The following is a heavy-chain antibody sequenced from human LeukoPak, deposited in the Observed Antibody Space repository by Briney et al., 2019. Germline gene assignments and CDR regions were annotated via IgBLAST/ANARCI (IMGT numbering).Heavy chain of an antibody. CDR3: ARAVYSSSPELFDY. V-gene: IGHV1-8*01. J-gene: IGHJ4*02. CDR1: GYTFTSYD. Sequence: ASVKVSCKASGYTFTSYDINWVRQATGQGLEWMGWMNPNSGNTGYAQKFQGRVTMIRNTSISTAYMELSSLRSEDTAVYYCARAVYSSSPELFDYWGQGTQVTVSS. D-gene: IGHD6-6*01. CDR2: MNPNSGNT.